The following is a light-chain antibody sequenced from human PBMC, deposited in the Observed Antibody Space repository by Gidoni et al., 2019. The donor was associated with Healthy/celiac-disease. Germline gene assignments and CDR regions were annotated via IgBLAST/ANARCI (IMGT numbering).Light chain of an antibody. CDR3: ETWDSNTRV. J-gene: IGLJ3*02. V-gene: IGLV4-60*03. CDR2: LEGSGSY. Sequence: PVLTQSSSASSSLCSSVKLTCPLSSGHSSYIIAWHQQQPGKAPRYLMKLEGSGSYNKGSGVPDRFSGSSSGADRYLTISNLQSEDEADYYCETWDSNTRVFGGGTKLTVL. CDR1: SGHSSYI.